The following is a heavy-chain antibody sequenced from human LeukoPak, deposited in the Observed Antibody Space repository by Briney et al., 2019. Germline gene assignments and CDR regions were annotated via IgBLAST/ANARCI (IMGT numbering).Heavy chain of an antibody. CDR3: SYDSSGYEAFDI. D-gene: IGHD3-22*01. J-gene: IGHJ3*02. CDR2: INHSGST. CDR1: GGSISSKNDY. V-gene: IGHV4-39*07. Sequence: SETLSLTCSVSGGSISSKNDYWGWIRQPPGKGLEWIGEINHSGSTNYNPSLKSRVTISVDTSKNQFSLKLSSVTAADTAVYYCSYDSSGYEAFDIWGQGTMVTVSS.